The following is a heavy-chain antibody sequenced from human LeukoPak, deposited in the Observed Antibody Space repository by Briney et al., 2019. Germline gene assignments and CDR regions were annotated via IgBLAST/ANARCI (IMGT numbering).Heavy chain of an antibody. CDR3: AKDQWVTMVRGVILAFDI. D-gene: IGHD3-10*01. Sequence: GRSLRLSCAASGFTFSSYGMHWVRQAPGKGLEWVAVISYDGSNKYYADPVKGRFTISRDNSKNTLYLQMNSLRAEDTAVYYCAKDQWVTMVRGVILAFDIWGQGTMATVSS. J-gene: IGHJ3*02. CDR1: GFTFSSYG. CDR2: ISYDGSNK. V-gene: IGHV3-30*18.